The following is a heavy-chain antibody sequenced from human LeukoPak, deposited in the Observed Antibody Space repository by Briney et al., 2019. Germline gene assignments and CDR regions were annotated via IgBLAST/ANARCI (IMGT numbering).Heavy chain of an antibody. CDR2: IYPGDSET. CDR1: GYTFTGYW. J-gene: IGHJ4*02. Sequence: GESLKISCKGSGYTFTGYWIGWVRQMPGEGLEWMAFIYPGDSETRYSPSFQGQVTISVDKSINTAYLQWSSLKASDTAIYYCARHAVYGDYAASRTFYFDYWGQGTLVTVSS. D-gene: IGHD4-17*01. V-gene: IGHV5-51*01. CDR3: ARHAVYGDYAASRTFYFDY.